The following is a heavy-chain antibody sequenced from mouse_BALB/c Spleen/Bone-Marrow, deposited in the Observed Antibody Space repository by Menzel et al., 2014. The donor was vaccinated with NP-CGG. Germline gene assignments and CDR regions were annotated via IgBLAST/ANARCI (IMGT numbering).Heavy chain of an antibody. V-gene: IGHV1-7*01. CDR2: INPSTGYT. CDR1: GYTFTSYW. J-gene: IGHJ2*01. Sequence: VKLTESGAELAKPGASVKMSCEASGYTFTSYWMHWVKQRPGQGLEWIGYINPSTGYTEYNQKFKDKATLTADKSSSTAYMQLSSLTSEDSAVYYCARDHPYYFDYWGQGTTLTVSS. CDR3: ARDHPYYFDY.